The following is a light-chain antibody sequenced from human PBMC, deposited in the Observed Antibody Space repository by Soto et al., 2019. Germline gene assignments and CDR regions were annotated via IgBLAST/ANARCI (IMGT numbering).Light chain of an antibody. V-gene: IGKV3-11*01. CDR2: DAF. J-gene: IGKJ5*01. Sequence: EIVMTQSPATLSVSPGERATLSCRASQSVSSNLAWYQQKPGQAPRLVIYDAFDRATGIPARFSGSGSGTDFTLTIRSLEPEDSAVYYCQQGGDWPPITFGQGTRLEIK. CDR1: QSVSSN. CDR3: QQGGDWPPIT.